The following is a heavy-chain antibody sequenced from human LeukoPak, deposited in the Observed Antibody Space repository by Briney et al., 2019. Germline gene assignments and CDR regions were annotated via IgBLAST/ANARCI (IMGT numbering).Heavy chain of an antibody. CDR1: GFTFSSYE. J-gene: IGHJ3*02. CDR3: ARDRRSWTYYYDSSGPSDAFDI. Sequence: QPGGSLRLSCAASGFTFSSYEMNWVRQAPGKGLEWVSYISSSGSTIYYADSVKGRFTISRDNAKNSLYPQMNSLRAEDTAVYYCARDRRSWTYYYDSSGPSDAFDIWGQGTMVTVSS. D-gene: IGHD3-22*01. CDR2: ISSSGSTI. V-gene: IGHV3-48*03.